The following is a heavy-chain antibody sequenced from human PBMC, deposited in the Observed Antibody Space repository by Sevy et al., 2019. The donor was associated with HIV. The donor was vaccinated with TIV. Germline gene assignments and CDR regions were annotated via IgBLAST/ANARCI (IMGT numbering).Heavy chain of an antibody. CDR1: GYTFTSYG. CDR3: ARAGYYSGFYDILTGLDY. J-gene: IGHJ4*02. CDR2: ISVYNGNT. D-gene: IGHD3-9*01. Sequence: ASVKVSCKASGYTFTSYGISWARQAPGQGLEWMGCISVYNGNTNYAQMLQARVTMTTDTSTSTAYMELRSLRSDDTAVYYCARAGYYSGFYDILTGLDYWGQGTLVTVSS. V-gene: IGHV1-18*01.